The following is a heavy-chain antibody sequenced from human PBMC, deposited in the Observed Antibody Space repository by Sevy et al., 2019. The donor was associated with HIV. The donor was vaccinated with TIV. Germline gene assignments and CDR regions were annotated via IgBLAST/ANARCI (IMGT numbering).Heavy chain of an antibody. CDR1: GGSISSYY. V-gene: IGHV4-59*12. J-gene: IGHJ4*02. CDR2: IFYSGST. D-gene: IGHD6-6*01. Sequence: SETLSLSCTVSGGSISSYYWSWIRQPPGKGLEWIGYIFYSGSTYYNPSLKRRVTISVDTSKNQFSLKLTSVTAADTAVYYCATISQQLVGFFDYWGQGTLVTVSS. CDR3: ATISQQLVGFFDY.